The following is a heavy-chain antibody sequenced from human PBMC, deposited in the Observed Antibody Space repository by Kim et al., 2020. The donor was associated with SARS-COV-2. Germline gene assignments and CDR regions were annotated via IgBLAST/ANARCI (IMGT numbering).Heavy chain of an antibody. D-gene: IGHD3-10*01. J-gene: IGHJ4*02. V-gene: IGHV4-34*01. Sequence: SETLSLTCAVYGGSFSGYYWSWIRQPPGKGLEWIGEINHSGSTNYNPSLKSRVTISVDTSKNQFSLKLSSVTAADTAVYYCARGPRGSGSYYPYFDYWGQGTLVTVSS. CDR2: INHSGST. CDR3: ARGPRGSGSYYPYFDY. CDR1: GGSFSGYY.